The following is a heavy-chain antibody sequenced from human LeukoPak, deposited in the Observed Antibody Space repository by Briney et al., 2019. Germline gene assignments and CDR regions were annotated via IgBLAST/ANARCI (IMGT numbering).Heavy chain of an antibody. CDR1: GGSISSSSYY. D-gene: IGHD3-3*01. CDR2: IYYSGST. CDR3: AREGHYDFWSGYHNWFDP. Sequence: SETLSLTCTVSGGSISSSSYYWGWIRQPPGKGLEWIGSIYYSGSTYYNPSLKSRVTISVDTSKNQFSLKLSSVTAADTAVYYCAREGHYDFWSGYHNWFDPWGQGTLVTVSS. V-gene: IGHV4-39*07. J-gene: IGHJ5*02.